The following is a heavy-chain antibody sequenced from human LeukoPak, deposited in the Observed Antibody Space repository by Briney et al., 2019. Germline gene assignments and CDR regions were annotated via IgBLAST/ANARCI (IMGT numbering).Heavy chain of an antibody. CDR1: GFTFSSYS. J-gene: IGHJ4*02. CDR3: ARERPAHCSGGSCYDFEDY. Sequence: KPGGSLRLSCAASGFTFSSYSMNWVRQAPGKGLEWVSSISSSSSYIYYADSVKGRFTISRDNAKNSLYLQMNSLRAEDTAVYYCARERPAHCSGGSCYDFEDYWGQGTLVTVSS. CDR2: ISSSSSYI. D-gene: IGHD2-15*01. V-gene: IGHV3-21*01.